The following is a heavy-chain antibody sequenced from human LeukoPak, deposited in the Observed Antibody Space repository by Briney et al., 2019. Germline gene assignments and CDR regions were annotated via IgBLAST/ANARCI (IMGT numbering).Heavy chain of an antibody. CDR1: GYSFTSYW. V-gene: IGHV5-51*01. Sequence: GEPLKISCKGSGYSFTSYWIGWVRQMPGKGLEWMGIIYPGDSDTRYSPSFQGQVTISADKSIGTAYLQWSSLKASDTAMYYCARHPLWFGETIAFDYWGQGTLVTVSS. CDR3: ARHPLWFGETIAFDY. J-gene: IGHJ4*02. CDR2: IYPGDSDT. D-gene: IGHD3-10*01.